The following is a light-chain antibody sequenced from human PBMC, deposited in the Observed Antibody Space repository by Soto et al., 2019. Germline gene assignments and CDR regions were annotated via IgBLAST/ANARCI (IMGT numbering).Light chain of an antibody. CDR2: DAS. Sequence: EIVMTQSPATLSVSPGVRATLSCRASQSVSNNLAWYQQKPGQASRLLIYDASTRATGIPARFSGSGSGMEFTLTISSLQSEDFAVYYCQQYNNWPLYSFGQGTRLEIK. CDR3: QQYNNWPLYS. J-gene: IGKJ2*03. CDR1: QSVSNN. V-gene: IGKV3-15*01.